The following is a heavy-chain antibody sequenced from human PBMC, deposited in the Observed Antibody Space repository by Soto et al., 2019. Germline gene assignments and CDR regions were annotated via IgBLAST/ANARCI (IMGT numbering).Heavy chain of an antibody. CDR1: GGSISSSGHH. CDR2: IYYTGSA. Sequence: QLQLQESGPGLVKPSETLSLTCTVSGGSISSSGHHWGWIRQPPGKGLEWIGSIYYTGSAYYNPSLKSGVTISVDTSNNQFALRLSSVTAADTAVYYCARHRSGVYYDLDSWGQGTLVTVS. D-gene: IGHD1-26*01. V-gene: IGHV4-39*01. J-gene: IGHJ4*02. CDR3: ARHRSGVYYDLDS.